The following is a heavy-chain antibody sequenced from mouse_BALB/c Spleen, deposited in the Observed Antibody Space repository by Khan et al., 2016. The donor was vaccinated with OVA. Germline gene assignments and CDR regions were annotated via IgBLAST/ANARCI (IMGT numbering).Heavy chain of an antibody. CDR2: INPSTGYT. D-gene: IGHD2-2*01. CDR1: GYRFTNYW. V-gene: IGHV1-7*01. Sequence: QVQLQQSGAELAKPGASVKMSCEASGYRFTNYWMNWVKQRPGQGLEWIGYINPSTGYTDYNQKFKDKATLTADKSSSTAYMQLSSLTSEDSAVYYCARSGYGSLAYWGQGTLVIVSA. J-gene: IGHJ3*01. CDR3: ARSGYGSLAY.